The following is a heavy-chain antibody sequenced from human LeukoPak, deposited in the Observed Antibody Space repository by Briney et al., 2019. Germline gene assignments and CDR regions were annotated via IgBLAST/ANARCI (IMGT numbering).Heavy chain of an antibody. V-gene: IGHV3-30*15. CDR2: ISYDGSNK. CDR1: GLTFSSYA. CDR3: ARDQVVVVPAAISPGYMDV. Sequence: GGSLRLSCAASGLTFSSYAMHWVRQDPGKGLEWVAVISYDGSNKYYADSVKGRFTISRDNSKNTLYLQMRSLRAEDTAVYYCARDQVVVVPAAISPGYMDVWGKGTTVTVSS. D-gene: IGHD2-2*01. J-gene: IGHJ6*03.